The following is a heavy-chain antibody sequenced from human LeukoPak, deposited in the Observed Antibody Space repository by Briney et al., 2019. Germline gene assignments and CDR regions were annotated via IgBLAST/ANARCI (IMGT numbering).Heavy chain of an antibody. D-gene: IGHD5-18*01. CDR3: ARRRHSYVDYGMDV. J-gene: IGHJ6*02. V-gene: IGHV4-59*08. CDR2: IYYSGST. Sequence: SETLSLTCTVSGGSISSYYWSWIRQPPGKGLEWIGYIYYSGSTNYNPSLKSRVTISVDTSKNQFSLKLSSVTAADTAVYYCARRRHSYVDYGMDVWGQGTTVTVSS. CDR1: GGSISSYY.